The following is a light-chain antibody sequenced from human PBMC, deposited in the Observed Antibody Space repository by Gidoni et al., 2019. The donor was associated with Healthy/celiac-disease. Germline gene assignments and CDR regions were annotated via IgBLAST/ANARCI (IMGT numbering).Light chain of an antibody. CDR3: QQYGSSPQT. J-gene: IGKJ1*01. Sequence: EIVLTQSPGTLSLSPGERATISCRASQSVSSNYLAWYQQKPGQAPRPLIYGASSRATGIPDRFSGSGSGTDFTLTISRLEPEDFAVYYCQQYGSSPQTFGQGTKVEIK. CDR1: QSVSSNY. V-gene: IGKV3-20*01. CDR2: GAS.